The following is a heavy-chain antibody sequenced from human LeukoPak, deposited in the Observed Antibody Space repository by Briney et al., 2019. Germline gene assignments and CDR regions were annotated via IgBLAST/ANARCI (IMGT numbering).Heavy chain of an antibody. Sequence: PSETLSLTCAVYGGSFSGYYWSWIRQPPGKGLEWIGEINHSGSTNYNPSLKSRVTISVDTSKNQFSLKLSSVTAADTAVYYCARARDIVATIWNYWGQGTLVTVSS. CDR3: ARARDIVATIWNY. CDR1: GGSFSGYY. V-gene: IGHV4-34*01. J-gene: IGHJ4*02. CDR2: INHSGST. D-gene: IGHD5-12*01.